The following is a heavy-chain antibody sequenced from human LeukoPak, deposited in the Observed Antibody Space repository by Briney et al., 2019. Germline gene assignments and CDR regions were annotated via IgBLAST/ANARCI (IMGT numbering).Heavy chain of an antibody. CDR1: GFMFHDYA. Sequence: GGSLRLSCAAPGFMFHDYAIHWVRQAPGKGLEWVSLISGDGGSTFYADSVKGRFTISRDNSKNSLYLQMNSLRSDDTALYYCARESESSGGYDYWGQGTLVTVSS. CDR2: ISGDGGST. D-gene: IGHD3-22*01. J-gene: IGHJ4*02. V-gene: IGHV3-43*02. CDR3: ARESESSGGYDY.